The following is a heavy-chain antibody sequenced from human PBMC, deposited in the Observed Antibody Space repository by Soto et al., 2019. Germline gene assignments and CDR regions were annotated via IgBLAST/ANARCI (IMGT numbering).Heavy chain of an antibody. Sequence: QVQLVQSGAEVKKPGASVKVSCKASGYTFTSYDINWVRQAAGQGLEWIGWMNPNSGKAVYAQKVQGSLTMAGTTATRTDSMELSSLRSDDTAVYFCARGLVVVSATYWYFDLWGRGTLVTVSS. CDR2: MNPNSGKA. CDR1: GYTFTSYD. CDR3: ARGLVVVSATYWYFDL. V-gene: IGHV1-8*01. J-gene: IGHJ2*01. D-gene: IGHD2-15*01.